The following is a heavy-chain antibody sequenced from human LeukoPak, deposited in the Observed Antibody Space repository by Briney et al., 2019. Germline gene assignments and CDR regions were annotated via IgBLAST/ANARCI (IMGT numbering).Heavy chain of an antibody. D-gene: IGHD2-2*01. CDR1: GGTFSSYD. Sequence: SVKVSCKASGGTFSSYDISWVRQAPGQGLEWMGGIMPMFGKTNYAQKFQGRVTTTADKATSTAYMELSSLRSEDTAVYYCAGGRTDIVVVPATLRNYYFDYWGQGTLVTVSS. V-gene: IGHV1-69*06. CDR3: AGGRTDIVVVPATLRNYYFDY. J-gene: IGHJ4*02. CDR2: IMPMFGKT.